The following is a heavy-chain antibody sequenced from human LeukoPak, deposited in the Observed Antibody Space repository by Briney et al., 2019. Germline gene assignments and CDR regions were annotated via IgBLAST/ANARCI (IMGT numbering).Heavy chain of an antibody. CDR3: ARAEGDFWSDFDI. Sequence: GGSLRLSRAASGFTVSSNYMSWVRQAPGKGGEWVSVIYSGGSTYYADSAKGRFTISRDNSKNTLYLQMNSLRAEDTAVYYCARAEGDFWSDFDIWGQGTMVTVSS. J-gene: IGHJ3*02. V-gene: IGHV3-66*02. CDR1: GFTVSSNY. CDR2: IYSGGST. D-gene: IGHD3-3*01.